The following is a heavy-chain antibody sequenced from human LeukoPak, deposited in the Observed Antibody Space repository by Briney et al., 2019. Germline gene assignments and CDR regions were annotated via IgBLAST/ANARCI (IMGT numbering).Heavy chain of an antibody. Sequence: GRSLRLSCAASGFTFSSYGMHRVRQAPGKGLEWVAVISYDGSNKYYADSVKGRFTISRDNSKNTLYLQMNSLRAEDTAVYYCAKDLVVTAILRSSPIDYWGQGTLVTVSS. CDR1: GFTFSSYG. V-gene: IGHV3-30*18. CDR2: ISYDGSNK. J-gene: IGHJ4*02. D-gene: IGHD2-21*02. CDR3: AKDLVVTAILRSSPIDY.